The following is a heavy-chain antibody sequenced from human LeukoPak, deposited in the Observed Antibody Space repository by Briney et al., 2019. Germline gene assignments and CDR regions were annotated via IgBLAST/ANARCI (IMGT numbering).Heavy chain of an antibody. CDR2: ISAYNGNT. CDR3: ARERFMITFGGVIVRSDY. D-gene: IGHD3-16*02. Sequence: ASVKVSCKASGYTFTSYGISWVRQAPGQGLEWMGWISAYNGNTNYAQKLQGRVTMTTDTPTSTAYMELRSLRSDDTAVYYCARERFMITFGGVIVRSDYWGQGTLVTVSS. CDR1: GYTFTSYG. V-gene: IGHV1-18*01. J-gene: IGHJ4*02.